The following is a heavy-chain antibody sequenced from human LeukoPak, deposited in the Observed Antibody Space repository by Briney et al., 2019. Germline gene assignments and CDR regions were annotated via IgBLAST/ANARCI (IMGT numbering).Heavy chain of an antibody. Sequence: ASVKVSRKASGFIFTGYYMHWVRQAPGQGLEWMGCINANSGGTNYAQKFQGRVTMTRDTSISTAYMDLSRLRSDDTAVYYCARDHPYSSGWYGRVEALDLWGQGTTVTVSS. CDR2: INANSGGT. D-gene: IGHD6-19*01. CDR3: ARDHPYSSGWYGRVEALDL. J-gene: IGHJ3*01. CDR1: GFIFTGYY. V-gene: IGHV1-2*02.